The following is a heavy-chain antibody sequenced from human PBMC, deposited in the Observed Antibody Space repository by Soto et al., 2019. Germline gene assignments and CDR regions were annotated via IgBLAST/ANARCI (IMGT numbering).Heavy chain of an antibody. CDR3: ARSNCTSKSCYTWIGYGMDV. CDR1: GYSFTFYW. CDR2: IYPGDSES. Sequence: PXESLKVSWKCSGYSFTFYWIALVLQMPGKGLEWMGIIYPGDSESRYSPSFQGQVTISADKSSNTAYLQWSSLKASDTAIYYCARSNCTSKSCYTWIGYGMDVWGQGTTVTVSS. D-gene: IGHD2-2*02. J-gene: IGHJ6*02. V-gene: IGHV5-51*01.